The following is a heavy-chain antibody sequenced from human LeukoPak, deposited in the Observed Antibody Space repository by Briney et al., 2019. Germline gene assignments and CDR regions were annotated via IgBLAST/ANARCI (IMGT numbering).Heavy chain of an antibody. Sequence: GGSLRLSCTAPGFTFSSYAIHWIRQAPGKGLEWVALVWHDGSNRYYADSVKGRFTISRDNSKNTVYLQMNSLRAEDTAVYYCARGLFGSGSCPDYWGQGTLVTVSS. CDR3: ARGLFGSGSCPDY. J-gene: IGHJ4*02. CDR2: VWHDGSNR. D-gene: IGHD3-10*01. V-gene: IGHV3-33*01. CDR1: GFTFSSYA.